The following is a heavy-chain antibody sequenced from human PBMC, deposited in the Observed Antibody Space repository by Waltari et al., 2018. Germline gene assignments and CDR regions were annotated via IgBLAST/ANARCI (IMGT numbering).Heavy chain of an antibody. CDR2: MSYNGAT. D-gene: IGHD1-1*01. V-gene: IGHV4-39*01. Sequence: QLQLQESGPGLVQPSETLSLTCSVSGCAITSNRHYWGWSRQPPGQDLEWIGTMSYNGATYSSPSPKSRVTISRDTSKNQLSLKLGSVTAADTAVYYCATYLGASLGTAAFDVWGQGTMVTVSS. J-gene: IGHJ3*01. CDR1: GCAITSNRHY. CDR3: ATYLGASLGTAAFDV.